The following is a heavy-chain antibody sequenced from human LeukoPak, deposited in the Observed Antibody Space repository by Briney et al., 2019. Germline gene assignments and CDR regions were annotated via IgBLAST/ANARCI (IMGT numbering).Heavy chain of an antibody. V-gene: IGHV3-11*01. Sequence: GGSLRLSCAASGFTFSDYYMSWIRQAPGKGLEWVSYISHSGSTIYYADSVKGRFTISRDNAKNSLYLQVNSLRAEDTAVYYCAGNYLYYYGMDVWGQGTTVTVSS. CDR2: ISHSGSTI. CDR1: GFTFSDYY. CDR3: AGNYLYYYGMDV. J-gene: IGHJ6*02.